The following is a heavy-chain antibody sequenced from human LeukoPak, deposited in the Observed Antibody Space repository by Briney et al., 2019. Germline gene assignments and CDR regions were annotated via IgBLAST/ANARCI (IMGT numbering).Heavy chain of an antibody. J-gene: IGHJ4*02. CDR3: ARGRYSSSWYADY. D-gene: IGHD6-13*01. Sequence: PGGSLRLSCAASGFTFRSYEMNWVRQAPGKGLEWVSYISSSGSTIYYADSVKGRFTISRDNAKNSLYLQMKSLRAEDTAVYYCARGRYSSSWYADYWGQGTLVTVSS. CDR2: ISSSGSTI. CDR1: GFTFRSYE. V-gene: IGHV3-48*03.